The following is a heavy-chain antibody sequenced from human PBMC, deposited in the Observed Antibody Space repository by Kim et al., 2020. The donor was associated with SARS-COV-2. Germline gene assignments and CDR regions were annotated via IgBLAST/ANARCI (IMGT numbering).Heavy chain of an antibody. J-gene: IGHJ4*02. Sequence: LSLPFPFSFSSLPLSYFLFPRQPAGKGLEWIGRIYTSGRTNYNPSLQSRVTMSVDMSKNQFSLKLSSVTAEDTAVYYCASALGHWGQGTLVTVSS. CDR1: FSSLPLSY. D-gene: IGHD3-16*02. CDR3: ASALGH. CDR2: IYTSGRT. V-gene: IGHV4-4*07.